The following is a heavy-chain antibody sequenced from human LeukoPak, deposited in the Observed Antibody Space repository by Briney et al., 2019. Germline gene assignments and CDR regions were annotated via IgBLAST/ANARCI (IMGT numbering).Heavy chain of an antibody. Sequence: PGGSLILSCAASGFTLSSYWMTWVRQAPGKGLEWVAKLKPDGKKEYYVDSVKGRVTISRDNAKNSLYLQMNSLRAEDTAVYYWARAAMRGRDLDYGGQGTLVTVSS. D-gene: IGHD2-2*01. CDR2: LKPDGKKE. CDR1: GFTLSSYW. J-gene: IGHJ4*02. CDR3: ARAAMRGRDLDY. V-gene: IGHV3-7*03.